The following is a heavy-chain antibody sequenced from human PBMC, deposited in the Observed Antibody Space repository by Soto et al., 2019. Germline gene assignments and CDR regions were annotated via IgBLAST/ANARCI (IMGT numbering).Heavy chain of an antibody. V-gene: IGHV6-1*01. D-gene: IGHD3-10*01. CDR3: ARAGPDYYYYGLDV. Sequence: SQTLSLTCAVSGDSVSTNSAAWNCIRQSPSRGLEWLGRTYYRSKWYNDYAVSVKSRININADTSKNQISLQLNSVTPEDTAVYYCARAGPDYYYYGLDVWGQWTTVTVSS. CDR1: GDSVSTNSAA. J-gene: IGHJ6*02. CDR2: TYYRSKWYN.